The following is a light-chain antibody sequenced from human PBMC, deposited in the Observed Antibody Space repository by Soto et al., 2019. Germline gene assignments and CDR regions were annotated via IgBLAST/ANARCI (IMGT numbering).Light chain of an antibody. CDR1: RGINTY. CDR2: SAS. Sequence: DIQMTQSPSSLSASIGDRVTITCRASRGINTYVNWYQQKPGKAPKLLIFSASTLQSGVPSRFSGGGSGTDFTFTISSLLPEDFATYYCQQTYTTPRTFGQGTKGDIK. J-gene: IGKJ1*01. V-gene: IGKV1-39*01. CDR3: QQTYTTPRT.